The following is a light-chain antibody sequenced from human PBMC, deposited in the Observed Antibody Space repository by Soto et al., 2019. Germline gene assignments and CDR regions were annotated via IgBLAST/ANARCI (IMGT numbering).Light chain of an antibody. V-gene: IGKV3-15*01. Sequence: EIVMTQSPATLSVSPGERATLSCRASQSVSSNLAWYQQKPGQAPRLLIYGASTRATGIPARFSGSASGTEFTLTISGLQSEDFAVYYCQQYKNWPPITFCQGTKVDI. CDR3: QQYKNWPPIT. CDR1: QSVSSN. CDR2: GAS. J-gene: IGKJ1*01.